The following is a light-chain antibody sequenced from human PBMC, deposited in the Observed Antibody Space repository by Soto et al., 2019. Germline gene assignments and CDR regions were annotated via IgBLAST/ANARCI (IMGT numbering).Light chain of an antibody. CDR1: ESVTRSS. CDR2: GES. CDR3: QLYGTSPHT. V-gene: IGKV3-20*01. Sequence: LTESAGARSLSPGARATLSCRVSESVTRSSLAWYHQTPGQAPRPLIYGESSRATGIPDRFSGSGSGTDFTLTISRLEPEDFAVHYSQLYGTSPHTFGPGTRLEIK. J-gene: IGKJ5*01.